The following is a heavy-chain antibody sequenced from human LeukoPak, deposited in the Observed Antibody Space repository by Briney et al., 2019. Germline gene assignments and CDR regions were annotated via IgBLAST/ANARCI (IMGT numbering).Heavy chain of an antibody. CDR1: GGSFSGYY. J-gene: IGHJ4*02. CDR3: ARRHPYYCDSSGYYSN. D-gene: IGHD3-22*01. Sequence: SETLSLTCAVYGGSFSGYYWSWIRQPPGKGLEWIGEINHSGSTNYNPSLKSRVTISVDTSKNQFSLKLSSVTAADTAAYYCARRHPYYCDSSGYYSNWGQGTLVTVSS. V-gene: IGHV4-34*01. CDR2: INHSGST.